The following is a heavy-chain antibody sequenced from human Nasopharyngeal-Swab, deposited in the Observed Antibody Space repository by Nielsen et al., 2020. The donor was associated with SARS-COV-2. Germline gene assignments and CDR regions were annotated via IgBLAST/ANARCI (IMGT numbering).Heavy chain of an antibody. D-gene: IGHD3-10*01. CDR2: ISYDGSNK. Sequence: GESLKISCAASGFTLSSYAMHWVRQAPGKGLEWVAVISYDGSNKYYADSVKGRFTISRDNSKNTLYLQMNSLRAEDTAVYYCARSPYGSEENWFDPWGQGTLVTVSS. J-gene: IGHJ5*02. V-gene: IGHV3-30-3*01. CDR3: ARSPYGSEENWFDP. CDR1: GFTLSSYA.